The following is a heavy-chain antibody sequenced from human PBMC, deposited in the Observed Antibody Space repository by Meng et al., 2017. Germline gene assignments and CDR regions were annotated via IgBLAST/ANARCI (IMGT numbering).Heavy chain of an antibody. Sequence: LQLQEWGPGLVKPSETLSLTCTVSGGSISSSSYYWGWIRQPPGKGLEWIGSIYYSGSTYYNPSLKSRVTISVDTSKNQFSLKLSSVTAADTAVYYCARVSTGNDDDYWGQGTLVTVSS. J-gene: IGHJ4*02. CDR2: IYYSGST. D-gene: IGHD1-1*01. CDR1: GGSISSSSYY. V-gene: IGHV4-39*07. CDR3: ARVSTGNDDDY.